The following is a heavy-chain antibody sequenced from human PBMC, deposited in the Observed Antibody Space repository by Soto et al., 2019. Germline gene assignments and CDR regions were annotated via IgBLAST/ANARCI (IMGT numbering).Heavy chain of an antibody. CDR3: ATSFGSGSRAFDY. J-gene: IGHJ4*02. CDR1: GYTFTSYG. CDR2: ISIYSGNI. V-gene: IGHV1-18*01. D-gene: IGHD3-10*01. Sequence: GASVKVSCKASGYTFTSYGISWVRQAPGQGLEWMGWISIYSGNINSALKFQGRVTLTADKSTSTAYIVLSSLRSEDTAIYYCATSFGSGSRAFDYWGQGALVTVSS.